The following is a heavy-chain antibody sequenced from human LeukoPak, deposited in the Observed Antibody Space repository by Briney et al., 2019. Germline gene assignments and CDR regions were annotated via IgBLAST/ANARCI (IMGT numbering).Heavy chain of an antibody. CDR2: ISYDGSNK. CDR1: GFTFSSYG. D-gene: IGHD3-22*01. CDR3: AKKPQYYYDSSGYYNGASDI. J-gene: IGHJ3*02. V-gene: IGHV3-30*18. Sequence: GGSLRLSCAASGFTFSSYGMHWVRQAPGKGLEWVAVISYDGSNKYYADSVKGRFTISRDNSKNMLYLQMNSLRAEDTAVYYCAKKPQYYYDSSGYYNGASDIWGQGTMVTVSS.